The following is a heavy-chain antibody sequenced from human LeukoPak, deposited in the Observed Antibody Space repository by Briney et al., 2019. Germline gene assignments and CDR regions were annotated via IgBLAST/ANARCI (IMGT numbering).Heavy chain of an antibody. V-gene: IGHV3-7*04. Sequence: GGSLRLSCAVSGFTFSNYWMNWVRQAPGKGLEWVANINQDGSEKYYVDSVKGRFTIFRDNAKNSLYLQMNSLRAEDTAIYYCTRVGYIDEGIDYWGQGTLVTVSS. D-gene: IGHD5-24*01. CDR1: GFTFSNYW. CDR3: TRVGYIDEGIDY. CDR2: INQDGSEK. J-gene: IGHJ4*02.